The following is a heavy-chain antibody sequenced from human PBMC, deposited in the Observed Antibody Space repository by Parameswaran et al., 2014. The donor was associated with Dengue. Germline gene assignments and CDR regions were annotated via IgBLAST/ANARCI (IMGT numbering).Heavy chain of an antibody. J-gene: IGHJ6*02. V-gene: IGHV3-21*01. CDR3: ARDSRQADCSSTSCYPYYYYYGMDV. CDR2: ISSSSSYI. Sequence: VRQMPGKGLEWVSSISSSSSYIYYADSVKGRFTISRDNAKNSLYLQMNSLRAEDTAVYYCARDSRQADCSSTSCYPYYYYYGMDVWGQGTTVTVSS. D-gene: IGHD2-2*01.